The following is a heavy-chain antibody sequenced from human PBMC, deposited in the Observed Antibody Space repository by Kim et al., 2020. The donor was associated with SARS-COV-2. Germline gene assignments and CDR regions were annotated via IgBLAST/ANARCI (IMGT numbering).Heavy chain of an antibody. CDR3: TQPPFGSSPQVHRFDS. Sequence: GGSLRLSCAASGFTFSAHAMSWVRQAPGKGLEWVSRISNSGDNIYYAKAVRGRFTVSRDNSKNMLHLQMNMLRAEDTALYYCTQPPFGSSPQVHRFDSWGQGSLVTVSS. CDR2: ISNSGDNI. D-gene: IGHD1-1*01. CDR1: GFTFSAHA. V-gene: IGHV3-23*01. J-gene: IGHJ4*02.